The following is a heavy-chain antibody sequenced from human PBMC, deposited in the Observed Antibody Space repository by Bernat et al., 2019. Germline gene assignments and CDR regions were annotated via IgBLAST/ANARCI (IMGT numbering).Heavy chain of an antibody. CDR3: ARQYSSSWYEVGDY. J-gene: IGHJ4*02. V-gene: IGHV5-10-1*01. CDR2: IDPSDSYT. D-gene: IGHD6-13*01. Sequence: EVQLVPSGAEVKKPGESLRISCKGSGYSFTSYWISWVRPIPGKGLEWMGRIDPSDSYTNYSPSFQGHVTISADKSISTAYLQWSSLKASDTAMYYCARQYSSSWYEVGDYWGQGTLVTVSS. CDR1: GYSFTSYW.